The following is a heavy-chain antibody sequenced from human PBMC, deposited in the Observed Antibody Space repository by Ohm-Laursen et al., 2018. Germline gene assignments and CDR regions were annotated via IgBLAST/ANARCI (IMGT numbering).Heavy chain of an antibody. CDR3: ARKFGWLRPLDY. V-gene: IGHV4-34*01. D-gene: IGHD5-12*01. CDR2: INHSGST. CDR1: GGSFSGYY. J-gene: IGHJ4*02. Sequence: PSQTLSLTCAVYGGSFSGYYWSWIRQPPGKGLEWIGEINHSGSTNYNPSLKSRVTISVDTSKNQFSLKLSSVTAADTAVYYCARKFGWLRPLDYWGQGTLVTVSS.